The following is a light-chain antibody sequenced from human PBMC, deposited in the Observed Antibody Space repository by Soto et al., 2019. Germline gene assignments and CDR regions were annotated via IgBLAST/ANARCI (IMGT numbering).Light chain of an antibody. CDR2: SAS. CDR1: QGISDR. V-gene: IGKV1-9*01. CDR3: QQRDGYPIT. Sequence: DIQLTQSPSFLSASVGDRVTITCRASQGISDRLAWYQQRPGKAPNLLIHSASSLQSGVPLRFSGSGSGTEFTLTISSLQTADFATYYCQQRDGYPITFGQGTRLEMK. J-gene: IGKJ5*01.